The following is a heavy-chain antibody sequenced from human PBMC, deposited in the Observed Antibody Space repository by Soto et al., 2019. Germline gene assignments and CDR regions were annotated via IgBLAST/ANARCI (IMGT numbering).Heavy chain of an antibody. D-gene: IGHD6-6*01. CDR1: GYIFTDYY. J-gene: IGHJ4*01. CDR2: INPNTGGT. Sequence: ASVKVSCKASGYIFTDYYLHWVRRAPGQGLEYMGWINPNTGGTKYSQRFQGRVTMTGGTLLLNWLTSDDTAVYYCARSLSTIGARLDYWGQGTLVTVS. CDR3: ARSLSTIGARLDY. V-gene: IGHV1-2*02.